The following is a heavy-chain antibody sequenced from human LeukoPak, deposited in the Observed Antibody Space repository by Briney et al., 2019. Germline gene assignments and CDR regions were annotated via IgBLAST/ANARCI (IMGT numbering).Heavy chain of an antibody. CDR1: GGSFSGYY. J-gene: IGHJ4*02. D-gene: IGHD3-10*01. CDR2: INHSGST. V-gene: IGHV4-34*01. CDR3: ARSPEPDYYGSGSHFDY. Sequence: SETLSLTCAVYGGSFSGYYWSWIRQPPGKGLEWIGEINHSGSTNYNPSLESRVTISVDTSKNQFSLKLSSVTAADTAVYYCARSPEPDYYGSGSHFDYWGQGTLVTVSS.